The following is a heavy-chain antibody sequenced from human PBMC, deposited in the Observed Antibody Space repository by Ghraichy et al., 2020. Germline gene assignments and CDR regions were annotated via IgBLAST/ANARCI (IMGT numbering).Heavy chain of an antibody. J-gene: IGHJ4*02. CDR1: GFTFSSYG. D-gene: IGHD6-19*01. CDR3: AKFQETNSGWYEDY. CDR2: IRYDGSNK. V-gene: IGHV3-30*02. Sequence: LSLTCAASGFTFSSYGMHWVRQAPGKGLEWVAFIRYDGSNKYYADSVKGRFTISRDNSKNTLYLQMNSLRAEDTAVYYCAKFQETNSGWYEDYWGQGTLVTVSS.